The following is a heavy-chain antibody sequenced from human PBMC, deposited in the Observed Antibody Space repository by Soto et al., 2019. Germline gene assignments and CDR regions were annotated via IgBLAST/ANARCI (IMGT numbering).Heavy chain of an antibody. CDR1: GYTFTAYY. CDR2: INPYVGDT. Sequence: ASVKVSCKASGYTFTAYYLHWFRQAPGQGPEWMGWINPYVGDTKYSQKFQGRVTMTRDTSIDTAYMELSRLKSDDTAVYYCSRGPSHGAFDCWGQGTSVTVSS. V-gene: IGHV1-2*02. D-gene: IGHD5-18*01. CDR3: SRGPSHGAFDC. J-gene: IGHJ4*02.